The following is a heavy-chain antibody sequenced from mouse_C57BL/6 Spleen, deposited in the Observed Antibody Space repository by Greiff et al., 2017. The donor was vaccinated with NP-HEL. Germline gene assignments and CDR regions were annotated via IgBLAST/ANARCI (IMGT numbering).Heavy chain of an antibody. CDR2: IDPANGNT. Sequence: EVQLQQSVAELVRPGASVKLSCTASGFNIKNTYMHWVKQRPEQGLEWIGRIDPANGNTKYAPKFQGKATITADKSSNTAYLQLSSLTSEDTAIYYCASYYYGSRRYFDYWGQGTTLTVSS. CDR3: ASYYYGSRRYFDY. V-gene: IGHV14-3*01. CDR1: GFNIKNTY. D-gene: IGHD1-1*01. J-gene: IGHJ2*01.